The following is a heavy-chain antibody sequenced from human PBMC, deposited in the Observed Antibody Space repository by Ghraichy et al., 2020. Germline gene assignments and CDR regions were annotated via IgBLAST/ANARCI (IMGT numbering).Heavy chain of an antibody. CDR1: GGSISSGGYY. J-gene: IGHJ4*02. V-gene: IGHV4-31*02. D-gene: IGHD5-18*01. CDR2: IYYSGST. Sequence: SQTLSLTCTVSGGSISSGGYYWSWIRQHPGKGLEWIGYIYYSGSTYYNPSLKSRVTISVDTSKNQFSLKLSSVTAADTAVYYCARGKSPSRRVDTGRYFDYWGQGTLVTVSS. CDR3: ARGKSPSRRVDTGRYFDY.